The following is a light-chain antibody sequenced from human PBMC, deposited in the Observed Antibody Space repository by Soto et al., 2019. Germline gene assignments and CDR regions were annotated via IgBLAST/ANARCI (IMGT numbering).Light chain of an antibody. V-gene: IGLV1-40*01. Sequence: QSVLPQPPSVSGAPGQRVTISCTGSSSNIGAGYDVHWYQQLPGTAPKLLIYGNSNRPSGVPDRFSGSKSGTSASLAITGLQAEDEADYYCQSYDSSLSGSFVVFGGGTKLSVL. CDR1: SSNIGAGYD. CDR3: QSYDSSLSGSFVV. CDR2: GNS. J-gene: IGLJ2*01.